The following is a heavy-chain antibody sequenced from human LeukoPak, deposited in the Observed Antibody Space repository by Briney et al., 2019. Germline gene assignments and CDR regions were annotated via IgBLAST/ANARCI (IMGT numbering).Heavy chain of an antibody. V-gene: IGHV3-7*01. J-gene: IGHJ3*02. D-gene: IGHD3-10*01. CDR3: ARDAQPLVSLWLWAFDI. Sequence: GGSLRLSCAASGFTFSSYAMHWVRQAPGKGLEWVANIKEDGSEKYYVDSVKGRFTISRDYAKNSLYLQMNSLRAEDTAVYYCARDAQPLVSLWLWAFDIWGQGTMVTVSS. CDR1: GFTFSSYA. CDR2: IKEDGSEK.